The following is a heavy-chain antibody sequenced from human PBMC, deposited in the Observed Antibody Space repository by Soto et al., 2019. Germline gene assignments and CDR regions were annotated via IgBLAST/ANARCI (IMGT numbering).Heavy chain of an antibody. Sequence: SETLSLTCTVSGSSISSYYWSWIRQPPGKGLEWIGYIYYSGSTNYNPSLKSRVTISVDTSKNQFSLKLSSVTAADTAVYYCAAREATIFFPGPLNDAFDIWGQGTMVTVSS. CDR3: AAREATIFFPGPLNDAFDI. J-gene: IGHJ3*02. V-gene: IGHV4-59*01. CDR1: GSSISSYY. D-gene: IGHD3-9*01. CDR2: IYYSGST.